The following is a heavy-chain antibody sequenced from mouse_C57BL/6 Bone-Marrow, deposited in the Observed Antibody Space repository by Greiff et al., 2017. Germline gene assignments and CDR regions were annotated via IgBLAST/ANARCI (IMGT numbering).Heavy chain of an antibody. CDR3: ARDGSSPYWYFDV. CDR1: GYTFTSYT. Sequence: QVQLKESGAELARPGASVKMSCKASGYTFTSYTMHWVKQRPGQGLEWIGYINPSSGYTKYNQKFKDKATLTADKSSSTAYMQLSSLTSEDSAVYYCARDGSSPYWYFDVWGTGTTVTVSS. V-gene: IGHV1-4*01. J-gene: IGHJ1*03. D-gene: IGHD1-1*01. CDR2: INPSSGYT.